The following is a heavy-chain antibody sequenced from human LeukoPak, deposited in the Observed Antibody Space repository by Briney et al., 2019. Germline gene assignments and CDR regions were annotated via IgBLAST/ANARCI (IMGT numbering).Heavy chain of an antibody. Sequence: GGSLRLSCAVSGLTFSGFWMSWSRQAPGKGLEWVASINSDGSEGYYADVVKGRFTISRDNAKNSLYLQINSLRAEDTAVYYCARSSYSSSSSVWGQGTKVTVSS. CDR3: ARSSYSSSSSV. D-gene: IGHD6-6*01. CDR1: GLTFSGFW. V-gene: IGHV3-7*03. CDR2: INSDGSEG. J-gene: IGHJ3*01.